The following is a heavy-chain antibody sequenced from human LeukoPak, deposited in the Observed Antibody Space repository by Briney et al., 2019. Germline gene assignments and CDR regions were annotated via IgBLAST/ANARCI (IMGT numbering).Heavy chain of an antibody. D-gene: IGHD1-26*01. CDR3: VRDLGGRSGH. V-gene: IGHV3-74*01. J-gene: IGHJ4*02. CDR2: INEDGSTT. CDR1: GFTFSSNW. Sequence: GSLRLSCAASGFTFSSNWMHWVRQAPEKGLVWVSRINEDGSTTNYADSVKGRSTIFRDNAKNTLYLQMNSLRAEDTAVYYCVRDLGGRSGHWGQGTLVTVSS.